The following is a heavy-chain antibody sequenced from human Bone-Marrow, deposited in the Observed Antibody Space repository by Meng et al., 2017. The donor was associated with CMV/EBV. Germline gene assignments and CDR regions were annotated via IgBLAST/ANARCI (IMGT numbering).Heavy chain of an antibody. CDR3: AKDEDRGSGYFDY. J-gene: IGHJ4*02. CDR2: ISGSGGST. CDR1: GFTFSSYD. V-gene: IGHV3-23*01. D-gene: IGHD3-10*01. Sequence: CAASGFTFSSYDMSWVRQAPGKGLEWVSAISGSGGSTYYADSVKGRFTISRDNSKNTLYLQMNSLRAEDTAVYYCAKDEDRGSGYFDYWGQGTLVTVSS.